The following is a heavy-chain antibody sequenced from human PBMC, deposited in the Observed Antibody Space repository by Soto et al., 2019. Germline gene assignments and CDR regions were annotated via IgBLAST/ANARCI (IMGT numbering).Heavy chain of an antibody. J-gene: IGHJ4*02. D-gene: IGHD2-15*01. V-gene: IGHV3-23*01. Sequence: EVQLLESGGGLVQPGGSLRLSCAAPGLTFRTYAMTWVRQAPGKGLEWVSIISGSGGSTYYADSVKGRFTVSRDNSKNTLHVQKNSLRAEDTAVYYCAKWTCSGGSCYFDYWGQGTLVTVSS. CDR1: GLTFRTYA. CDR2: ISGSGGST. CDR3: AKWTCSGGSCYFDY.